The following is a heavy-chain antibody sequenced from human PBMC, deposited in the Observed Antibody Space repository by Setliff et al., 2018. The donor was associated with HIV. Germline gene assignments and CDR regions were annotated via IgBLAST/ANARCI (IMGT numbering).Heavy chain of an antibody. CDR3: ARGRGSSTSWPIDY. V-gene: IGHV3-21*04. J-gene: IGHJ4*02. CDR1: GFTFSSYA. Sequence: GGSLRLSCAASGFTFSSYAMSWVRQTPEKGLEWVSIITSVGSTYYADSVKGRFTISRDNAKNSLYLQMNSLRADDTAVYFCARGRGSSTSWPIDYWGQGTLVTVSS. CDR2: ITSVGST. D-gene: IGHD2-2*01.